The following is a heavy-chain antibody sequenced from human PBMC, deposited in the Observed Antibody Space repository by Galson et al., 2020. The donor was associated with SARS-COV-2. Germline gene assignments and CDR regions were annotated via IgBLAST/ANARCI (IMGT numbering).Heavy chain of an antibody. Sequence: ASVKVSCKVSGYTLTELSMHWVRQAPGKGLEWMGGFDPEDGETIYAQKFQGRVTMTEDTSTDTAYMELSSLRSEDTAVYYCATVYSLWFGELPYYWGQGTLVIVSS. D-gene: IGHD3-10*01. CDR1: GYTLTELS. V-gene: IGHV1-24*01. J-gene: IGHJ4*02. CDR3: ATVYSLWFGELPYY. CDR2: FDPEDGET.